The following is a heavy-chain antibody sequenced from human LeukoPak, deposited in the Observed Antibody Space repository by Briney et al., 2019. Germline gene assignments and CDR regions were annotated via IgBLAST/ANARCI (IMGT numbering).Heavy chain of an antibody. J-gene: IGHJ4*02. V-gene: IGHV1-8*03. Sequence: ASVKVSCKASGYTFTSYDINWVRQATGQGLEWMGWMNPNSGNTGYAQKFQGRVTITRNTSISTAYMELSSLRSEDTAVYYCARDQSYYYDSSGPIFDYWGQGTLVTVSS. CDR3: ARDQSYYYDSSGPIFDY. D-gene: IGHD3-22*01. CDR2: MNPNSGNT. CDR1: GYTFTSYD.